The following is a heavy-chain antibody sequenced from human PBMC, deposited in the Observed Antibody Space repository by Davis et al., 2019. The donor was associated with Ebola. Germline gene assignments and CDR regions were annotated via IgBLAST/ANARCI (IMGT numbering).Heavy chain of an antibody. Sequence: PGGSLRLSCTVSGDSLSRSHWWSWVRQSPGKGLEWIAHILHSGATNYSPSLKSRVTIAIDKSKKQFSLKLTSVTAADTGVYYCARAEPIAPVRGVIRGHFDSWGQGTQVIVSS. V-gene: IGHV4-4*02. CDR3: ARAEPIAPVRGVIRGHFDS. J-gene: IGHJ4*02. CDR1: GDSLSRSHW. D-gene: IGHD3-10*01. CDR2: ILHSGAT.